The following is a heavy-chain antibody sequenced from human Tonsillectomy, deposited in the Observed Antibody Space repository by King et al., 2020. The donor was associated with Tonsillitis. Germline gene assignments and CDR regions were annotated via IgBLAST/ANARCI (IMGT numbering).Heavy chain of an antibody. D-gene: IGHD3-22*01. V-gene: IGHV3-21*01. CDR1: GFTFNTYT. CDR3: AREGVGGYGLGYDTSGPFDY. J-gene: IGHJ4*02. Sequence: VQLVQYGGGLVKPGGSLRLSCAASGFTFNTYTMNWVRQAPGKGLEWVSSISSSSSYIYYADSVKGRFTISRDNAKNSLYLQMNSLRAEDTAVYYCAREGVGGYGLGYDTSGPFDYWGQGTLVTVSS. CDR2: ISSSSSYI.